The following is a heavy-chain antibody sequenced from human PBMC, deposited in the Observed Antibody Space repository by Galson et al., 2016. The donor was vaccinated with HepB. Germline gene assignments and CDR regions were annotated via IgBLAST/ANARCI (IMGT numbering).Heavy chain of an antibody. J-gene: IGHJ4*02. CDR1: GRSPSDGTYY. CDR2: AFYSGIT. CDR3: ARGEGYSLY. D-gene: IGHD5-24*01. Sequence: SETLSLTCDVPGRSPSDGTYYWGWFRQPPEKGLEWIGYAFYSGITNYNPSHKSRVTISIDTSKNQFSLKLSSVTTADTAVYYCARGEGYSLYWGQGTLVTVSS. V-gene: IGHV4-61*01.